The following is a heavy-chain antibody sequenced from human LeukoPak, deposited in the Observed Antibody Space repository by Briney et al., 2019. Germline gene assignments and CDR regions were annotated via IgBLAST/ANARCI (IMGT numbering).Heavy chain of an antibody. CDR2: IICSGRTI. Sequence: PGGSLRLSCSASGFTCCDYYMSWLRQAPGKGLEWVSYIICSGRTIYYADTVKGRFTISRENAKNSLYLQMNSLRAEDTAVYYGAWEFYGSGSYYNAYFFDYWGEGTLVTVSS. CDR3: AWEFYGSGSYYNAYFFDY. J-gene: IGHJ4*02. V-gene: IGHV3-11*04. D-gene: IGHD3-10*01. CDR1: GFTCCDYY.